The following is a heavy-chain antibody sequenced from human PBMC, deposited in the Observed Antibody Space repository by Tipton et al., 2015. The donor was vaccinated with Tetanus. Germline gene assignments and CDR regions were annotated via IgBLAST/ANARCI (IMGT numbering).Heavy chain of an antibody. CDR2: IYYTGNT. CDR3: ARRSYCTSTRCFDALDL. D-gene: IGHD2-8*01. J-gene: IGHJ3*01. CDR1: GGSIRSGGYY. V-gene: IGHV4-31*03. Sequence: TLSLTCTVSGGSIRSGGYYWTWIRQHPERGLEWLGYIYYTGNTYYNPSLKSRVTISVDTSKNQFSLKLTSLTAADTAVYFCARRSYCTSTRCFDALDLWGPGTRVTVSS.